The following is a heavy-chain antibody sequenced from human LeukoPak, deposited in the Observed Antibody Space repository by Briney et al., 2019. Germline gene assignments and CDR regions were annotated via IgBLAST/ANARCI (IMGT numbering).Heavy chain of an antibody. CDR2: IRYNGNNQ. J-gene: IGHJ6*03. CDR1: GFIFNNYA. V-gene: IGHV3-30*02. D-gene: IGHD3-10*01. Sequence: PGGSLRLSCAASGFIFNNYAMNWIRQAPGKGLEWVAFIRYNGNNQYYADSVKGRFTISRDNSKNTLYLQMNSLKGDDTAVYYCAKDSAFYYIDVWGKGTTVIISS. CDR3: AKDSAFYYIDV.